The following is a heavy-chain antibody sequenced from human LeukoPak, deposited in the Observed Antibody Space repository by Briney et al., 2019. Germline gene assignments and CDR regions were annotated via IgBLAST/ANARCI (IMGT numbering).Heavy chain of an antibody. D-gene: IGHD1-26*01. CDR2: IYPGDSDA. V-gene: IGHV5-51*01. J-gene: IGHJ4*02. Sequence: GESLKISCKASGYNFNSQWIGWVRQMPGKGLKWMGIIYPGDSDARYSPSFQGQVTISADKSISTAYLQWSSLKASDTAMYYCARRRDLYSGSYYPFDYWGQGTLVTVSS. CDR1: GYNFNSQW. CDR3: ARRRDLYSGSYYPFDY.